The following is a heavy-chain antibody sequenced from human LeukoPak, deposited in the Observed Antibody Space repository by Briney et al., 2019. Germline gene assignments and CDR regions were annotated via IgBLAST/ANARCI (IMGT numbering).Heavy chain of an antibody. J-gene: IGHJ5*02. CDR3: ARSPSSSWYPQNWFDP. D-gene: IGHD6-13*01. CDR1: GGTFSSYA. CDR2: IIPIFGTA. Sequence: SVKVSCKASGGTFSSYAISWVRQAPGQGLEWMGGIIPIFGTANYAQKFQGRATITTDESTSTAYMELSSLRSEDTAVYYCARSPSSSWYPQNWFDPWGQGTLVTVSS. V-gene: IGHV1-69*05.